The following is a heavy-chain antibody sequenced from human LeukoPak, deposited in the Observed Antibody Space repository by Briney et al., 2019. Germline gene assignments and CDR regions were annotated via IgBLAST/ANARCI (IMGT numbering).Heavy chain of an antibody. CDR1: GFTLSNYA. CDR3: AREFYYYDTGNFDY. CDR2: ITPDGTNE. V-gene: IGHV3-30-3*01. D-gene: IGHD3-22*01. J-gene: IGHJ4*02. Sequence: PGRSLRLSCAASGFTLSNYAIHWVRQAPGKGLEWVTMITPDGTNEYYVDSVKGRFIISRDNSKTTVYLQMNSLTTEDTAVYYCAREFYYYDTGNFDYSGQGTLVTVSS.